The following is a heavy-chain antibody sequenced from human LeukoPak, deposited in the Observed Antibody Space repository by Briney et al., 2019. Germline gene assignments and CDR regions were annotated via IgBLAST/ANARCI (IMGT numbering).Heavy chain of an antibody. CDR1: GFTFSSYW. CDR2: IKQDGSGK. Sequence: GGSLRLSCAASGFTFSSYWMSWVRQAPGKGLEWVANIKQDGSGKYYVDSVKGRFTISRDNAKNSLYLQMNSLRAEDTAVYYCARAIWFGELYYMDVWGKGTTVTVSS. CDR3: ARAIWFGELYYMDV. J-gene: IGHJ6*03. D-gene: IGHD3-10*01. V-gene: IGHV3-7*01.